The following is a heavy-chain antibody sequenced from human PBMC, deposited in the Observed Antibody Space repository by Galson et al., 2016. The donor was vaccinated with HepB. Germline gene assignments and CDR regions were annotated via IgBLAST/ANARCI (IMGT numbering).Heavy chain of an antibody. J-gene: IGHJ5*02. D-gene: IGHD1-14*01. Sequence: PALVKPTQTLTLTCTVSGFSLTNARMGVSWIRQPPGKALEWLAHIYSNDEKSYRTSLESRLTISKDSSKSQVVLTMTNMDPVDTGTYFCARMLNWPDRVFDTWGQGILVTVSS. V-gene: IGHV2-26*02. CDR2: IYSNDEK. CDR3: ARMLNWPDRVFDT. CDR1: GFSLTNARMG.